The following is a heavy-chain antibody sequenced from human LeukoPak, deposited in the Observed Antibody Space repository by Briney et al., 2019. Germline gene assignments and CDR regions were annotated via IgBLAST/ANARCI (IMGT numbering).Heavy chain of an antibody. CDR3: VKDPSGNYFYFNY. Sequence: ETLSLTCTVSGGTISSYYWNWIRQPPGKGLEYVSGISSDGGRTNYADSVKARFTISRDNSKVTLYLQMTSLRPEDTAIYYCVKDPSGNYFYFNYWGQGTLVTVSS. V-gene: IGHV3-64D*09. J-gene: IGHJ4*02. D-gene: IGHD1-26*01. CDR1: GGTISSYY. CDR2: ISSDGGRT.